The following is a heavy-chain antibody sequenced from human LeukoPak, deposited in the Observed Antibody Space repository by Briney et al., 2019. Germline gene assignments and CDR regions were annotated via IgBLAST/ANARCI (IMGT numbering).Heavy chain of an antibody. CDR1: GGSISSYY. D-gene: IGHD3-22*01. Sequence: SETLSLTSTVSGGSISSYYWSWIRQPAGKGLEWIGRIYSSGSTNYSPSLKSRVTMSVDTSKNQLSLKLSSVTAADTAVYYCTRDLSGYRDYWGQGTLVTVSS. CDR2: IYSSGST. CDR3: TRDLSGYRDY. J-gene: IGHJ4*02. V-gene: IGHV4-4*07.